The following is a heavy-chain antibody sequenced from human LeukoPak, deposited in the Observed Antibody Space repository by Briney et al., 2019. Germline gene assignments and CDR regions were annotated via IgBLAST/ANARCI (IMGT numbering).Heavy chain of an antibody. J-gene: IGHJ4*02. D-gene: IGHD3-10*01. CDR1: GGSISSSSYY. V-gene: IGHV4-39*07. Sequence: PETLSLTCTVSGGSISSSSYYWGWIRQPPGKGLEWIGSIYYSGSTYYNPSLKSRVTISVDTSKNQFSLKLSSVTAADTAVYYCARGSGSQGPFDYWGQGTLVTVSS. CDR2: IYYSGST. CDR3: ARGSGSQGPFDY.